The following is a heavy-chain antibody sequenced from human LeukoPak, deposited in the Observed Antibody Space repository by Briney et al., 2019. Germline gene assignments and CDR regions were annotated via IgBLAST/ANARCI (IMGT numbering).Heavy chain of an antibody. CDR1: GGTFSSYA. V-gene: IGHV1-69*13. CDR2: IIPIFGTA. CDR3: VRLAVADTRRDY. Sequence: GASVKVSCKASGGTFSSYAISWARQAPGQGLEWMGGIIPIFGTANYAQKFQGRVTITADESTSTAYMELSSLRSEDTAVYYCVRLAVADTRRDYWGQGTLVTVSS. D-gene: IGHD6-19*01. J-gene: IGHJ4*02.